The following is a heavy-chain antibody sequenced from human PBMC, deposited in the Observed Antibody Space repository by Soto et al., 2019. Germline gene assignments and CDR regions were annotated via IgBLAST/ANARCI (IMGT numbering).Heavy chain of an antibody. V-gene: IGHV3-23*01. CDR2: ISGSGGST. CDR3: AKDERGSSGTTGY. D-gene: IGHD6-19*01. Sequence: QAGGSLRLSCAASGFTFSSYAMSWVRQAPGKGLEWVSAISGSGGSTYYADSVKGRFTISRDNSKNTLYLQMNSLRAEDTAVYYCAKDERGSSGTTGYWGQGTLVTVYS. CDR1: GFTFSSYA. J-gene: IGHJ4*02.